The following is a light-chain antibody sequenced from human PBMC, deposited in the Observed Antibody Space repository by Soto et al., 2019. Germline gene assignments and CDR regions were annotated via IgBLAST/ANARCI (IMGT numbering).Light chain of an antibody. CDR2: GAS. CDR1: QSVSNNY. CDR3: LQDINYPWT. J-gene: IGKJ1*01. Sequence: EIVFTQSPGTLSLSPGERPTLSCRASQSVSNNYLAWYQQKPGQAPRLLIYGASNRATGIPDRFRGSGSGTEFTLAISSLKPEDSETYYCLQDINYPWTFGQGTKVDIK. V-gene: IGKV3-20*01.